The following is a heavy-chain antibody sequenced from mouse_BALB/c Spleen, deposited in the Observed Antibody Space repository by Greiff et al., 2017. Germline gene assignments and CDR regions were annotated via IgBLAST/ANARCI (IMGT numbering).Heavy chain of an antibody. CDR2: ISYSGST. J-gene: IGHJ4*01. CDR3: ARSYYRYDGGYAMDY. D-gene: IGHD2-14*01. V-gene: IGHV3-8*02. CDR1: GDSITSGY. Sequence: EVKLLESGPSLVKPSQTLSLTCSFTGDSITSGYWNWIRKFPGNKLEYMGYISYSGSTYYNPSLKSRISITRDTSKNQYYLQLNSVTTEDTATYYCARSYYRYDGGYAMDYWGQGTSVTVSS.